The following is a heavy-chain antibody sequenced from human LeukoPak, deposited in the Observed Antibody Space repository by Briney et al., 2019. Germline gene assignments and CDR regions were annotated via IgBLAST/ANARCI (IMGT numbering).Heavy chain of an antibody. CDR1: GYTFTSYD. CDR2: MNPNSGGT. V-gene: IGHV1-2*02. CDR3: AFFEYSSSSSHY. J-gene: IGHJ4*02. D-gene: IGHD6-6*01. Sequence: ASVKVSCKASGYTFTSYDINWVRQATGQALEWMGWMNPNSGGTKYAQKFHGRVTMTTDTSISTAYMELSRLRSDDTAVYYCAFFEYSSSSSHYWGQGTLVTVSS.